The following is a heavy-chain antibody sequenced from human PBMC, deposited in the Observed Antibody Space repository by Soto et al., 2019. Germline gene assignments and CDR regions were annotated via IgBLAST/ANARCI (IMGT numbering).Heavy chain of an antibody. J-gene: IGHJ1*01. V-gene: IGHV4-31*11. CDR3: TLNHCAGGGCYDRDY. CDR1: DESVTSPGNY. D-gene: IGHD2-21*01. CDR2: ISSGGSP. Sequence: SETLSLSCDVSDESVTSPGNYWNWIRQRPDTGLEWIGYISSGGSPFYNPSLKSRVSISLDTSKNVISLTLRSVTAADTALYYCTLNHCAGGGCYDRDYWGRGTRVTVSS.